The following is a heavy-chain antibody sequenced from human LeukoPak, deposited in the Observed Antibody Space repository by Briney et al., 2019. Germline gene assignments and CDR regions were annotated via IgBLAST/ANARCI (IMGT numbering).Heavy chain of an antibody. D-gene: IGHD5-24*01. V-gene: IGHV1-2*02. CDR1: GYTFTGYY. J-gene: IGHJ4*02. CDR2: INPNSGGT. CDR3: ARGATRIAGKSDY. Sequence: ASVKVSSKASGYTFTGYYMHWVRQAPGQGLEWMGWINPNSGGTNYAQKFQGRVTMTRDTSISTAYMELSRLRSDDTAVYYCARGATRIAGKSDYWGQGTLVTVSS.